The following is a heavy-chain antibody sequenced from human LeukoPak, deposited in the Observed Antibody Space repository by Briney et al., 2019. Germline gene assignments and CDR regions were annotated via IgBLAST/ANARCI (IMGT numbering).Heavy chain of an antibody. CDR3: ARDYYYDSSGYSDY. J-gene: IGHJ4*02. CDR1: GYTFASYG. D-gene: IGHD3-22*01. V-gene: IGHV1-18*01. Sequence: ASVTVSCKASGYTFASYGISWVRQAPGQGLEWMGWISAYNGNTNYAQKLQGRVTMTTDTSTSTAYMELRSLRSDDTAVYYCARDYYYDSSGYSDYWGQGTLVTVSS. CDR2: ISAYNGNT.